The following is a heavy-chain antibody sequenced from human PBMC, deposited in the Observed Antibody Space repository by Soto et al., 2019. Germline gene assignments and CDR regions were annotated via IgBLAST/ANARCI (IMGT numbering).Heavy chain of an antibody. J-gene: IGHJ4*02. CDR3: ARVKKYSSGWYDY. V-gene: IGHV3-7*03. CDR2: IKQDGSEK. Sequence: GGSLRLSCAASGFTFSSYWMSWVRQAPGKGLEWVVNIKQDGSEKYYVDSVKGRFTISRDNAKNSLYLQMNSLRAEDTAVYYCARVKKYSSGWYDYWGQGTLVTVSS. CDR1: GFTFSSYW. D-gene: IGHD6-19*01.